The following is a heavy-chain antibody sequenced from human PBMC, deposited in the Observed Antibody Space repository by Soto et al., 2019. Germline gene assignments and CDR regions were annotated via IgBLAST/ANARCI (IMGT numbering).Heavy chain of an antibody. J-gene: IGHJ6*02. CDR1: GGTFSSYG. D-gene: IGHD4-4*01. CDR3: ARVVMTTVPASYYYGMDV. Sequence: ASVKVSCKASGGTFSSYGLSWVRQAPGQGLEWMGMIIPFIGTSKYAQKFQGRVTISADESTSTGYMELTSLRSEDTALYYCARVVMTTVPASYYYGMDVWAKGPRSPSP. CDR2: IIPFIGTS. V-gene: IGHV1-69*11.